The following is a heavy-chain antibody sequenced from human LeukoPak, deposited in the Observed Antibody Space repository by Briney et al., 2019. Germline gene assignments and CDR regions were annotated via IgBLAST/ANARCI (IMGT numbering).Heavy chain of an antibody. CDR3: ARGTGTFDY. CDR2: TYYRSNWYN. V-gene: IGHV6-1*01. D-gene: IGHD1-7*01. Sequence: NWXRXXXXXGLEWLGRTYYRSNWYNDYAVSVKSRITIYPDTSKNQFSLQLDSVAPADTAVYYCARGTGTFDYWGQGTLVTVSS. J-gene: IGHJ4*02.